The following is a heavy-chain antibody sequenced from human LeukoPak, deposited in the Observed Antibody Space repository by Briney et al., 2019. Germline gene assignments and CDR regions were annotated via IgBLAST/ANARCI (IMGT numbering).Heavy chain of an antibody. J-gene: IGHJ4*02. CDR2: VRHSGST. CDR3: AGATATGTGRAFHY. D-gene: IGHD3-10*01. Sequence: SETLSLTCAVYGESITAYYWTWIRQPPGKRLEWIGEVRHSGSTNYNPSLKSQVTMSVDMSKNQFSLKLNSVTAADTAVYYCAGATATGTGRAFHYWAQGNLVPVSS. V-gene: IGHV4-34*01. CDR1: GESITAYY.